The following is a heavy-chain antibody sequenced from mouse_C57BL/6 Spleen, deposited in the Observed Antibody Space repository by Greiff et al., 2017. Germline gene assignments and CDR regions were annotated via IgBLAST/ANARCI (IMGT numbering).Heavy chain of an antibody. V-gene: IGHV1-50*01. D-gene: IGHD3-2*01. CDR1: GYTFTSYW. CDR2: IDPSDSYT. Sequence: QVQLQQPGAELVKPGASVKLSCKASGYTFTSYWMQWVKQRPGQGLEWIGEIDPSDSYTNYNQKFKGKATVTVDTSSSTAYMQLSSLTSEDSAVYYCQTARGSGGVAYWGQGTLVTVSA. J-gene: IGHJ3*01. CDR3: QTARGSGGVAY.